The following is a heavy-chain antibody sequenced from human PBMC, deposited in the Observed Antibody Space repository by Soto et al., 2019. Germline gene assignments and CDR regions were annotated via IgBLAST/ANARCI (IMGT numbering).Heavy chain of an antibody. J-gene: IGHJ6*02. CDR3: ARGRSLNYYGSGLPPSYGMDV. D-gene: IGHD3-10*01. Sequence: SVKVSCKASGGTFSSYAISWVRQAPGQGLEWMGGIIPIFGTANYAQKFQGRVTITADESTSTAYMELSSLRSEDTAVYYCARGRSLNYYGSGLPPSYGMDVWGQGTTVTVSS. CDR1: GGTFSSYA. V-gene: IGHV1-69*13. CDR2: IIPIFGTA.